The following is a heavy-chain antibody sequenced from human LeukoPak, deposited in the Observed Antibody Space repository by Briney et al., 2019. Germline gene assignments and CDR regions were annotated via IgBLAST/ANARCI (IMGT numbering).Heavy chain of an antibody. CDR1: GFTFSNYA. D-gene: IGHD5-12*01. CDR2: IHGSGVST. V-gene: IGHV3-23*01. J-gene: IGHJ4*02. Sequence: PGGSLRLSCAASGFTFSNYAMSWVRQAPGKGLEWVSTIHGSGVSTYYADSVKGRFTISRDNSKNTLYLQMNSLRAEDTAVYFCANPIYSSDYDQFDYWGQGTLVTVSS. CDR3: ANPIYSSDYDQFDY.